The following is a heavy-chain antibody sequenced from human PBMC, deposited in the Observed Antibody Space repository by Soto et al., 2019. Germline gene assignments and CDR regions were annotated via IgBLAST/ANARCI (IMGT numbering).Heavy chain of an antibody. D-gene: IGHD6-13*01. V-gene: IGHV3-23*01. CDR1: GFTFSSYA. J-gene: IGHJ6*02. Sequence: GGSLRLCCAASGFTFSSYAMSWVRQAPGKGLEWVSAISGSGGSTYYADSVKGRFTISRDNSKNTLYLQMNSLRAEDTAVYYCAKECGSSWSSGMDVWGQGTTVTVSS. CDR3: AKECGSSWSSGMDV. CDR2: ISGSGGST.